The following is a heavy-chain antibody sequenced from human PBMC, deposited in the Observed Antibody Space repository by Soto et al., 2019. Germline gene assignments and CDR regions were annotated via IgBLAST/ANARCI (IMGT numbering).Heavy chain of an antibody. V-gene: IGHV4-31*03. CDR1: GGSISNGGYY. CDR3: ARIPTVYYYDSSGYYGFDY. CDR2: IYYSGST. Sequence: PSQTLSLTCTVSGGSISNGGYYWSWISQHPGKGLEWIGYIYYSGSTYYNPSLKSRVTISVDASKNQFSLKLSSVTAADTAVYYCARIPTVYYYDSSGYYGFDYWGQGTLVTVSS. J-gene: IGHJ4*02. D-gene: IGHD3-22*01.